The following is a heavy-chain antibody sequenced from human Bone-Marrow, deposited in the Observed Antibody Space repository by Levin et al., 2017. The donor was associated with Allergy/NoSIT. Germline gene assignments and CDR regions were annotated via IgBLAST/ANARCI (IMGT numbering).Heavy chain of an antibody. Sequence: PSETLSLTCTVSGDSIIDDYWSWIRQSPGGGLEWIGNMFSSGTNYKYNPSLKSRATMSIDRSKNQFSLHLTSVTAADTAVYYCARRAVSGYHAFDIWGQGTKVTVSS. D-gene: IGHD3-10*01. J-gene: IGHJ3*02. CDR2: MFSSGTNY. CDR3: ARRAVSGYHAFDI. CDR1: GDSIIDDY. V-gene: IGHV4-4*09.